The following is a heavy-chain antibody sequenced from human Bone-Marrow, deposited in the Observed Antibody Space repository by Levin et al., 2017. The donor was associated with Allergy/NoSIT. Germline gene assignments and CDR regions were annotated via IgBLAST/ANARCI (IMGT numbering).Heavy chain of an antibody. V-gene: IGHV1-69*13. D-gene: IGHD2-21*02. CDR1: GDSFSKYA. CDR2: IIPSFGTA. CDR3: ARGRGGDYGVSGRFDY. J-gene: IGHJ4*02. Sequence: SVKVSCKAHGDSFSKYAITWVRQAPGQGLEWIGGIIPSFGTANYAQKFRDRVTITADELTTTVSIEVTKLTSEDMAVYYCARGRGGDYGVSGRFDYWGQGTLVTVSS.